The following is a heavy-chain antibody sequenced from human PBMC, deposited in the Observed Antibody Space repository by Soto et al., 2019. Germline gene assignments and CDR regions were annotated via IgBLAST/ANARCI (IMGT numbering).Heavy chain of an antibody. J-gene: IGHJ4*02. D-gene: IGHD1-7*01. Sequence: QVQLQESGPGLVKPSQTLSLTCTVSGGSISSGGYYLSWIRQHPGKGLAWIGYIYYSGSTYYNPSLKSRVTISVDTSKNQFSLKLSSVTAADTAVYYCARSGEELELPTYFDYWGQGTLVTVSS. CDR2: IYYSGST. V-gene: IGHV4-31*03. CDR1: GGSISSGGYY. CDR3: ARSGEELELPTYFDY.